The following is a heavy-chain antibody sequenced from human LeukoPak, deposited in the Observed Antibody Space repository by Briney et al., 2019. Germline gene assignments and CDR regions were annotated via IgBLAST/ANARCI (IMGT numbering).Heavy chain of an antibody. J-gene: IGHJ5*02. CDR3: ARGGTTVTPGLLWFDP. Sequence: SETLSLTCTVSGGSITSSSYYWGWIRQPPGKGLEWIGSIYYSGSTYYNPSLKSRVTISVDTSKNQFSLKLSSVTAADTAVYYCARGGTTVTPGLLWFDPWGQGTLVTVSS. CDR2: IYYSGST. D-gene: IGHD4-17*01. V-gene: IGHV4-39*01. CDR1: GGSITSSSYY.